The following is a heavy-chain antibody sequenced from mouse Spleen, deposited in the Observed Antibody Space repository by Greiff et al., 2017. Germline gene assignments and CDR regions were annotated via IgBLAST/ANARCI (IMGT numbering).Heavy chain of an antibody. Sequence: EVKLMESGGGLVKPGGSLKLSCAASGFTFSSYAMSWVRQTPEKRLEWVATISDGGSYTYYPDNVKGRFTISRDNAKNNLYLQMSHLKSEDTAMYYCARDGHYGSRTGFAYWGQGTLVTVSA. CDR1: GFTFSSYA. V-gene: IGHV5-4*01. J-gene: IGHJ3*01. CDR3: ARDGHYGSRTGFAY. D-gene: IGHD1-1*01. CDR2: ISDGGSYT.